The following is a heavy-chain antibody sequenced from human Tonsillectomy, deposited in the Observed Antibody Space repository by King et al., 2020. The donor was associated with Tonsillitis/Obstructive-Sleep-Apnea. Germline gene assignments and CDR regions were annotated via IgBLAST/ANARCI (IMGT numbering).Heavy chain of an antibody. J-gene: IGHJ6*02. D-gene: IGHD3-3*01. CDR2: ISSSSNYI. CDR1: EFTFSNYS. CDR3: ARDVGDFWSGYYTDYYYYGMDV. V-gene: IGHV3-21*01. Sequence: VQLVESGGGLVKPGGSLRLSCAASEFTFSNYSMNWVRQAPGKGLEWVSSISSSSNYIYYADSMKGRFTISRDNAKYSLYLQMNSLRAEDTAVYYCARDVGDFWSGYYTDYYYYGMDVWGQGTTVTVSS.